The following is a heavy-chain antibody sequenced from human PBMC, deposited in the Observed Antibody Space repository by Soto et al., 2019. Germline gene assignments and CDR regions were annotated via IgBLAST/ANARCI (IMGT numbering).Heavy chain of an antibody. V-gene: IGHV4-31*03. J-gene: IGHJ4*02. Sequence: QVQLQESGPGLVKPSQTLSLTCTVSGGSISSGGYYWSWIRQHPGKGMEWLGYIYYSGSTYYNPSLKSRVTISVDTSKNQFALKLSSVTAADTAVYYCARGAAAGTLIYWGQGTLVTVSS. CDR3: ARGAAAGTLIY. CDR2: IYYSGST. CDR1: GGSISSGGYY. D-gene: IGHD6-13*01.